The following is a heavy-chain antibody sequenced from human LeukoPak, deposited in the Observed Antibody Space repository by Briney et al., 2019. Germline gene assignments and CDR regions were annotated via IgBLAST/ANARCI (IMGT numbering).Heavy chain of an antibody. Sequence: SETLSLTCTVSGGSISSYYWSWIRQPPGKGLEWIGYIYYSGSTNYNPSLKSRVTISVDTSKNQFSLKLSSVTAADTAVYYCARGASGYDYDLDYWGQGTLVTVSS. CDR3: ARGASGYDYDLDY. J-gene: IGHJ4*02. V-gene: IGHV4-59*12. CDR1: GGSISSYY. D-gene: IGHD5-12*01. CDR2: IYYSGST.